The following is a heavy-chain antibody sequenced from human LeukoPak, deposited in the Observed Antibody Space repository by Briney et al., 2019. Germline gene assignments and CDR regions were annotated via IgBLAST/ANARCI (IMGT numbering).Heavy chain of an antibody. J-gene: IGHJ4*02. CDR1: GFTFSSYA. Sequence: GGSLRLSCAASGFTFSSYAMRWVRQAPGKGGEGVSHMSGGGGSTYYADCVRGRFTISRDSYKSTVYLQVNSLRAEDTAVYYCAKGGEQQLGMLPFDSWGQGIIVTVSS. CDR2: MSGGGGST. D-gene: IGHD6-13*01. CDR3: AKGGEQQLGMLPFDS. V-gene: IGHV3-23*01.